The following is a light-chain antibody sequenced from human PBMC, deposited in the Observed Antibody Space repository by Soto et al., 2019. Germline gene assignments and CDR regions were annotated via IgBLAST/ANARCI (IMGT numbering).Light chain of an antibody. J-gene: IGKJ4*01. CDR3: QQYNSYPLT. V-gene: IGKV1-5*03. Sequence: DILLTQSPSTLSASVGERATITCRASQSISSWLAWYQQKPGQAPNLLIYKASSLGTGVPSRFSGSGSGTEFTLTISSLQPDDFATYYCQQYNSYPLTFGGGTKVEIK. CDR1: QSISSW. CDR2: KAS.